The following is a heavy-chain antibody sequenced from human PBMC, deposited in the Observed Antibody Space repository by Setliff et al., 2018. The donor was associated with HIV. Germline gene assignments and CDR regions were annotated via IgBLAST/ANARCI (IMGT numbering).Heavy chain of an antibody. CDR3: ARSPRIGVAGEFEY. CDR2: IYNSAST. J-gene: IGHJ4*02. D-gene: IGHD6-19*01. CDR1: GDSISTDY. Sequence: ASETLSLTCTVSGDSISTDYWTWIRQPPGKGLEWIGYIYNSASTSYNPSLNSRVTISVDTSKNQFSLKVNSVTAADTAVYYCARSPRIGVAGEFEYWGQGTLVTVSS. V-gene: IGHV4-4*09.